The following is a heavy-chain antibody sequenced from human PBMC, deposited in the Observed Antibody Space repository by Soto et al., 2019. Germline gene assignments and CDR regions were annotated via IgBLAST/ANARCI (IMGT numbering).Heavy chain of an antibody. J-gene: IGHJ4*02. CDR2: IYYSGST. D-gene: IGHD1-1*01. CDR3: ARRTGTTFDY. CDR1: GGSIISSSYY. Sequence: SETLSLTCTVSGGSIISSSYYWVWIRQPPGKGLEWIGSIYYSGSTYYNPSLKSRVTISVDTSKNQFSLKLSSVTAADTAVYYCARRTGTTFDYWGQGTLVTVSS. V-gene: IGHV4-39*01.